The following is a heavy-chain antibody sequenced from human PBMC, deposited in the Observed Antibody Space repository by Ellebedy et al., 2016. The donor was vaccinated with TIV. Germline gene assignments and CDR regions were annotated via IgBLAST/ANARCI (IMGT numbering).Heavy chain of an antibody. CDR2: LSYDQTDQ. CDR1: GFTFNTYA. J-gene: IGHJ4*02. D-gene: IGHD3-3*01. V-gene: IGHV3-30*18. CDR3: AKMARITIYAYYFDY. Sequence: GGSLRLSXAASGFTFNTYAMHWVRQAPGKGLEWVAVLSYDQTDQSYADSVRGRFIISRDNSKNRLFLQMNSLRAEDTAVYYCAKMARITIYAYYFDYWGQGTLVTVSS.